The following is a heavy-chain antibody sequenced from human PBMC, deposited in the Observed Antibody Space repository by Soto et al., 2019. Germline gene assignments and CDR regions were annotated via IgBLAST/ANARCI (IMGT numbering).Heavy chain of an antibody. V-gene: IGHV4-59*01. Sequence: QVRLQESGPGLVKPSETLSLTCTVSGGSISSYYWSWIRQPPGKGLEWIGYMYNTGSTIYNPSLKSRVTLSVDTSKNQFPLKLNSVTAADTAVYYCARDLWGYCGADCYPLDVWGQGTTVTVSS. J-gene: IGHJ6*02. CDR1: GGSISSYY. CDR2: MYNTGST. D-gene: IGHD2-21*02. CDR3: ARDLWGYCGADCYPLDV.